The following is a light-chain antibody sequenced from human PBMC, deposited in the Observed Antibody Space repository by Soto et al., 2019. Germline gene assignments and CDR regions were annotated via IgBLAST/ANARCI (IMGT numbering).Light chain of an antibody. CDR2: EVV. V-gene: IGLV2-8*01. Sequence: QSALTQPPSASGSPGQSVTISCTGTKNDIGVYDFVSWYQHHPGKAPRLIIYEVVQRPSGVPDRFSGSKSGNTASLTVSGLQAADEADYFCTSYAGRNTYVFGSGTKLTVL. J-gene: IGLJ1*01. CDR1: KNDIGVYDF. CDR3: TSYAGRNTYV.